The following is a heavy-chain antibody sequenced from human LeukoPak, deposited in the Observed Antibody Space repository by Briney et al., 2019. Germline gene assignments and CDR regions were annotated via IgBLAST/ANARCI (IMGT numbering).Heavy chain of an antibody. V-gene: IGHV1-2*02. D-gene: IGHD3-10*01. Sequence: ASVKVSCKASGYTFTGYYIHWVRQAPGQGLNGLGWINPNSGGTNYAQKFQGRVTMTRDTSINTAYMELNRLRLDDTAVYYCARPDYGSGNYYYFEYWGQGTLVTVSS. CDR1: GYTFTGYY. CDR3: ARPDYGSGNYYYFEY. J-gene: IGHJ4*02. CDR2: INPNSGGT.